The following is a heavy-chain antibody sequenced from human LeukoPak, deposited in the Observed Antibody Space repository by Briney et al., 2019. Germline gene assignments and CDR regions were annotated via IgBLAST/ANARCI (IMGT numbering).Heavy chain of an antibody. CDR1: GYSLSSNG. Sequence: GASVKVSCKASGYSLSSNGISGARQAPGQGREWMGWISDYSGNTKYAQKFQDRVTLTTDRSTNTASMELRSLRSDDTAVYHCARAGATDYYFDPWGQGPLVTVSS. D-gene: IGHD4-11*01. V-gene: IGHV1-18*01. CDR2: ISDYSGNT. J-gene: IGHJ4*02. CDR3: ARAGATDYYFDP.